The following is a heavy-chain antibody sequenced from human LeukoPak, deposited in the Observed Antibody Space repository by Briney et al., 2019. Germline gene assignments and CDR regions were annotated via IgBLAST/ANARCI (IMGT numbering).Heavy chain of an antibody. CDR1: GGTISSYY. D-gene: IGHD3-10*01. Sequence: PSETLSLTCTVSGGTISSYYWNWIRQPPGKGLEWIGYIHYSGSTKYNPSLKSRVTISVDTTQNQFSLKLSSVTAADTAVYYCARHDYGSGSYYNTGFDYWGQGTLVTVSS. V-gene: IGHV4-59*08. J-gene: IGHJ4*02. CDR2: IHYSGST. CDR3: ARHDYGSGSYYNTGFDY.